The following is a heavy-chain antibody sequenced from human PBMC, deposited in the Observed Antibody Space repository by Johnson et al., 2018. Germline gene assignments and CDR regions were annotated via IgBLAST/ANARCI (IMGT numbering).Heavy chain of an antibody. D-gene: IGHD3-16*02. CDR3: ARSFAFDI. V-gene: IGHV3-7*01. CDR1: GFTFSSYW. Sequence: VQLVESGGGVVQPGRSLRLSCAASGFTFSSYWMSWVRQAPGQGLEWVAHIKQDGSEKYYVDSVKGRFTISRDNAKNSLYLQMNSLRAEDTAVYYFARSFAFDIWGQGTMVTVSS. CDR2: IKQDGSEK. J-gene: IGHJ3*02.